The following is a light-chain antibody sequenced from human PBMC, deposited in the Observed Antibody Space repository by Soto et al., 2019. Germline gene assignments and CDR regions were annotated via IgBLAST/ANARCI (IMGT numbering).Light chain of an antibody. Sequence: EIVLTQSPGTLSLSPGERATLSCRAGQSVSRYLAWYQQRPGQAPRLLIYGASSRATGTLDRFSGSGSGTDFTLTISRLEPEDFAVFYCQHYGYSPYTFGQGSKLEIK. CDR2: GAS. CDR3: QHYGYSPYT. V-gene: IGKV3-20*01. CDR1: QSVSRY. J-gene: IGKJ2*01.